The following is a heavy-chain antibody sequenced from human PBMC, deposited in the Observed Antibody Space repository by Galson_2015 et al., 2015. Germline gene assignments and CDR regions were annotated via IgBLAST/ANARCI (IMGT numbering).Heavy chain of an antibody. Sequence: SLRLSCAASGFTFSSYAMSWVRQAPGKGLEWVAIIVYDGSNKYYADSVKGRFTISRDNSKNTLYLQMFSLRPEDTAVYYCARGDGDYWGQGTLVTVSS. CDR3: ARGDGDY. V-gene: IGHV3-30*03. CDR2: IVYDGSNK. CDR1: GFTFSSYA. J-gene: IGHJ4*02.